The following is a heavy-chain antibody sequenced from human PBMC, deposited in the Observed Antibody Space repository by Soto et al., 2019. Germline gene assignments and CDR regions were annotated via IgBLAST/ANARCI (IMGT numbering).Heavy chain of an antibody. Sequence: SLRLSCAASGFTFSSYWMSWVRQAPGKGLEWVANIKQDGSEKYYVDSVKGRFTISRDNAKNSLYLQMNSLRAEDTAVYYCARDSGTTGDAVDYWGQGTLVTVSS. CDR2: IKQDGSEK. D-gene: IGHD4-4*01. CDR3: ARDSGTTGDAVDY. J-gene: IGHJ4*02. CDR1: GFTFSSYW. V-gene: IGHV3-7*01.